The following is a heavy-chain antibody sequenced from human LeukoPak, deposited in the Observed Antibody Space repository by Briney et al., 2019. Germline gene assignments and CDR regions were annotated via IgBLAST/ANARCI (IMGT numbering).Heavy chain of an antibody. Sequence: GGSLRLSCAVSGFIVSSNYMTWVRQAPGKGLEWVSVIYSGGRTYYADSVKGRFTTSRDNSKNTLYLQMNSLRAEDTAVYYCAKDAYSGYDYPNYWGQGTLVTVSS. CDR2: IYSGGRT. J-gene: IGHJ4*02. D-gene: IGHD5-12*01. V-gene: IGHV3-66*01. CDR3: AKDAYSGYDYPNY. CDR1: GFIVSSNY.